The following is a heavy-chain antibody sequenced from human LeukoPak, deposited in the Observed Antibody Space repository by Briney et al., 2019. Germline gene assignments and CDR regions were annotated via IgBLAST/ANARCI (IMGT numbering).Heavy chain of an antibody. CDR1: GFTFSSYE. V-gene: IGHV3-48*03. D-gene: IGHD2-15*01. J-gene: IGHJ6*02. CDR3: ARDGYCSGGSCYSDYYYGMDV. Sequence: GGSLRLSCAASGFTFSSYEMNWVRQAPGKGLEWVSYISSSGSTIYYADSVKGRFTISRDNSKNTLYLQMNSLRAEDTAVYYCARDGYCSGGSCYSDYYYGMDVWGQGTTVTVSS. CDR2: ISSSGSTI.